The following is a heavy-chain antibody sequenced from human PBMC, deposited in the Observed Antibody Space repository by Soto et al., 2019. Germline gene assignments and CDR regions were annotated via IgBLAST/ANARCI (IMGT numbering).Heavy chain of an antibody. CDR3: ARGKYSSRHFDY. CDR1: GGSFSGYY. V-gene: IGHV4-34*01. Sequence: QVQLQQWGAGLLKPSETLSLTCAVYGGSFSGYYWSWIRQPPGKGLEWIGEINHSGSTNYNPSLISRVTISVDTSKNQFSLKLSSVTAADTAVYYCARGKYSSRHFDYWGQGTLVTVSS. D-gene: IGHD6-13*01. CDR2: INHSGST. J-gene: IGHJ4*02.